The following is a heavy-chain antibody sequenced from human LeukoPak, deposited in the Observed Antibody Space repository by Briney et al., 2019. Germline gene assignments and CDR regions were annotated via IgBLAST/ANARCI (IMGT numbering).Heavy chain of an antibody. D-gene: IGHD2-15*01. CDR3: ARHRGGHDAFDI. J-gene: IGHJ3*02. CDR2: IHYSGTT. V-gene: IGHV4-39*01. CDR1: GGSISSSDYG. Sequence: SETLSLTCTASGGSISSSDYGWDWIRQPPGKGLECIGNIHYSGTTNYNPSLKSRVTISVDTSKNQFCLRLTSVAAADTAVYYCARHRGGHDAFDIWGQGTMVTVSS.